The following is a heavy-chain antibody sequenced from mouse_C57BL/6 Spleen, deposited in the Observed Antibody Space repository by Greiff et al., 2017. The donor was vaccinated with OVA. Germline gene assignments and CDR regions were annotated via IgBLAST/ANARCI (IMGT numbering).Heavy chain of an antibody. CDR2: SRNKANDYTT. CDR1: GFTFSDFY. Sequence: EVQLVESGGGLVQSGRSLRLSCATSGFTFSDFYMEWVRQAPGKGLEWIAASRNKANDYTTEYSASVKGRFIVSRDTSQSILYLQMNALRAEDTAIYYCARDAGGYSWFAYWGQGTLVTVSA. V-gene: IGHV7-1*01. CDR3: ARDAGGYSWFAY. J-gene: IGHJ3*01. D-gene: IGHD2-3*01.